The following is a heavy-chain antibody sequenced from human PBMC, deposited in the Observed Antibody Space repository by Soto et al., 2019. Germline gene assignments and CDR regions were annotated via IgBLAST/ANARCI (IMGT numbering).Heavy chain of an antibody. CDR3: ARIPGIAAAGTWYYYYGMDV. D-gene: IGHD6-13*01. J-gene: IGHJ6*02. Sequence: GRTLGNATQTLTLTCTFSGFSLSTSGMCVSWIRQPPGKALEWLALIDWDDDKYYSTSLKTRLTISKDTSKNQVVLTMTNMDPVDTATYYCARIPGIAAAGTWYYYYGMDVWGQGTTVTVSS. CDR1: GFSLSTSGMC. V-gene: IGHV2-70*01. CDR2: IDWDDDK.